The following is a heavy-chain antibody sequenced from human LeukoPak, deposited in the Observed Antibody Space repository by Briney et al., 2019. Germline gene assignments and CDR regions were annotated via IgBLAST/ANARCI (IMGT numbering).Heavy chain of an antibody. V-gene: IGHV5-51*01. CDR3: ARGPIYYDILTGYYPTGGSFDY. D-gene: IGHD3-9*01. CDR1: GYSFTSYW. CDR2: IYPGVSDT. Sequence: GESLKISCKGSGYSFTSYWIGWVRQMPGKGLEWMGIIYPGVSDTRYSPSFQGQVTISADKSISTAYLQWSSLKASDTAMYYCARGPIYYDILTGYYPTGGSFDYWGQGTLVTVSS. J-gene: IGHJ4*02.